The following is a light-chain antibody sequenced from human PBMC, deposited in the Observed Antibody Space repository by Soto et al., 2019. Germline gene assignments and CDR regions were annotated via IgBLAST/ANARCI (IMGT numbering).Light chain of an antibody. CDR3: PHYTSYSEA. V-gene: IGKV1-5*03. CDR2: KAS. CDR1: HTMSIW. Sequence: IQITQSPSALYGSVGDRVTITCRASHTMSIWLSCYQQKPGKAPKLLIYKASTLKSGVPSRFSGSGSGTEFTLTISCLQPDDFATYYCPHYTSYSEAFGHGTKVDI. J-gene: IGKJ1*01.